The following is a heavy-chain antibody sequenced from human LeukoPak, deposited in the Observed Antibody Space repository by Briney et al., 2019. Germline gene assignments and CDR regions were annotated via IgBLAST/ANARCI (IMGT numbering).Heavy chain of an antibody. D-gene: IGHD6-13*01. CDR1: GFTFSTYA. J-gene: IGHJ6*02. Sequence: AGGSLRLSCAASGFTFSTYAMTWVREAPGKGLEWGSSISASGRSTYYADSVKGRFTISRDNSKNTVYLQMNSLRVEDTAVYYCARTAAAGPYYYYGMDVWGQGTTVTVSS. CDR3: ARTAAAGPYYYYGMDV. V-gene: IGHV3-23*01. CDR2: ISASGRST.